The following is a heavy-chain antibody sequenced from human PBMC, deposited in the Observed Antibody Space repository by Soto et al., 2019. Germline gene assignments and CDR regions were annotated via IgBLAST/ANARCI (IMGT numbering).Heavy chain of an antibody. CDR3: ARGSAPSVVVTAIYYYGMDV. CDR1: GYTFTSYG. V-gene: IGHV1-18*01. CDR2: ISAYNGNT. Sequence: ASVMVSCKASGYTFTSYGISWVRQAPGQGLEWMGWISAYNGNTNYAQKLQGRVTMTTDTSTSTAYMELRSLRSDDTAVYYCARGSAPSVVVTAIYYYGMDVWGQGTTVTVSS. D-gene: IGHD2-21*02. J-gene: IGHJ6*02.